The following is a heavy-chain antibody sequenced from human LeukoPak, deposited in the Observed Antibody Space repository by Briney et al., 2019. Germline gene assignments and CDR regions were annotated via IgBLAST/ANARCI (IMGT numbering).Heavy chain of an antibody. D-gene: IGHD6-13*01. CDR3: ARGPRVFDY. CDR2: INHSGST. CDR1: GGSFSGYY. Sequence: PSETLSLTCAVYGGSFSGYYWSWIRQPPGKGLEWIGEINHSGSTNYNPSLKSRATISVDTSKNQFSLKLSSVTAADTAVYYCARGPRVFDYWGQGTLVTVSS. V-gene: IGHV4-34*01. J-gene: IGHJ4*02.